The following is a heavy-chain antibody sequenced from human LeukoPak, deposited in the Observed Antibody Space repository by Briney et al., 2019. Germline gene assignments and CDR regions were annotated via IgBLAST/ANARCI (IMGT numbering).Heavy chain of an antibody. D-gene: IGHD6-19*01. CDR2: INHDGSEK. CDR1: GFTFSSSW. CDR3: ARVMQGLSTFDY. V-gene: IGHV3-7*03. J-gene: IGHJ4*02. Sequence: GGALRLSCAPPGFTFSSSWMSWVRQAPGKGLEWVANINHDGSEKYYVDSVKGRFTISRDNTKKSLYLQINTLREEDTAVYYCARVMQGLSTFDYWGQGNLVTVSP.